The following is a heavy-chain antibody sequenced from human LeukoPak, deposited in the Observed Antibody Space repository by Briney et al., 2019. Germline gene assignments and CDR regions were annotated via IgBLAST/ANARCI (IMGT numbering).Heavy chain of an antibody. V-gene: IGHV3-23*01. Sequence: GGSLRLSCAASGFTFSSNAMSWVRQAPGKGLEWVSTISGSGGSTYYADSVKGRFAISRDNSKNTLYLQMNSLRAEDTAVYYCARGYSWFDYWGQGTLVTVSS. CDR3: ARGYSWFDY. CDR1: GFTFSSNA. CDR2: ISGSGGST. D-gene: IGHD5-18*01. J-gene: IGHJ4*02.